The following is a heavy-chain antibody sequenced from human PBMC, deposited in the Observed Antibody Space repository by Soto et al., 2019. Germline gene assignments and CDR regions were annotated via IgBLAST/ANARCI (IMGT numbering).Heavy chain of an antibody. D-gene: IGHD1-7*01. CDR2: MKPNSGNT. Sequence: QVQLVQSGAEVKKPGASVKVSCKASGYTFTSYDINWVRQATGQGLEWMGWMKPNSGNTGYPQKFQGKATMTRNTTISTAYRELSRLRSEDTAVYYCARELRGFDPWGQGTLVTVSS. CDR1: GYTFTSYD. J-gene: IGHJ5*02. V-gene: IGHV1-8*01. CDR3: ARELRGFDP.